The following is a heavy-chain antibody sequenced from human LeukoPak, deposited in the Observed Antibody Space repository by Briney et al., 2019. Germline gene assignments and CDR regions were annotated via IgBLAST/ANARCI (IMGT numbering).Heavy chain of an antibody. CDR3: AHVKGDSITDFYY. Sequence: PGGSLRLSCAASGFTFSTYDTHWVRQAPGKGLEWVAFVRNDGTNKHYADSVKGRFTISRDNSKNTLYLQMNSLRSEDTAVYYCAHVKGDSITDFYYWGQGTLVTVSS. CDR1: GFTFSTYD. CDR2: VRNDGTNK. V-gene: IGHV3-30*02. J-gene: IGHJ4*02. D-gene: IGHD2-2*01.